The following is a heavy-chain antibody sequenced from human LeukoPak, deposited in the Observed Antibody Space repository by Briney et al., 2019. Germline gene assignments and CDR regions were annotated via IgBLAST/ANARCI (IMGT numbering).Heavy chain of an antibody. CDR3: ARLGCSSTSCYAGDYYYGMDV. D-gene: IGHD2-2*01. Sequence: PSETLSLTCAVYGGSFSGYYWSWIRQPPGKGLEWIGEINHSGSTNYNPSLKSRVTISVDTSKNQFSLKLSSVTAADTAVYYCARLGCSSTSCYAGDYYYGMDVWGQGTTVTVSS. CDR2: INHSGST. V-gene: IGHV4-34*01. CDR1: GGSFSGYY. J-gene: IGHJ6*02.